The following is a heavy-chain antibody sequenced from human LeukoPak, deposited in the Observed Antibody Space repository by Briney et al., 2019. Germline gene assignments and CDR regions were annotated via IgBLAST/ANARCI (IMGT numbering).Heavy chain of an antibody. V-gene: IGHV4-30-4*01. Sequence: SETLSLTCTVSGGSISSGDYYWSWLRQPPGTGLEWFGYIYYSGSTYYNPSLKSRVTISVDTSKNQFSLKLSSVTAADTAVYYCARQPGYSSSWYGNWFDPWGQGTLVTVSS. CDR1: GGSISSGDYY. J-gene: IGHJ5*02. CDR3: ARQPGYSSSWYGNWFDP. D-gene: IGHD6-13*01. CDR2: IYYSGST.